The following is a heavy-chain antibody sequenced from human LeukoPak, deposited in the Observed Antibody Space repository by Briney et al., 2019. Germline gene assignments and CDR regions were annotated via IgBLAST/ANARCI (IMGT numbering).Heavy chain of an antibody. J-gene: IGHJ5*02. D-gene: IGHD3-22*01. CDR1: GGSISSYY. CDR3: ARHVVYYDSSGYLNWFDP. Sequence: SETLSLTCTVSGGSISSYYWSWIRQPAGKGLEWIGYIYTSGSTNYNPSLKSRVTISVDTSKNQFSLKLSSVTAADTAVYYCARHVVYYDSSGYLNWFDPWGQGTLVTVSS. CDR2: IYTSGST. V-gene: IGHV4-4*09.